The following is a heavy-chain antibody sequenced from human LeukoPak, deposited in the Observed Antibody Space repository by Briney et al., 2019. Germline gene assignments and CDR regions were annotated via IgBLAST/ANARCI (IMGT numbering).Heavy chain of an antibody. CDR3: ARDLPIRRDGYNSQNLMYNWFDP. J-gene: IGHJ5*02. D-gene: IGHD5-24*01. Sequence: PSETLSLTCTVSGGSISSYYWSWIRQPPGKGLEWIGYIYYSGSTNYNPSLKSRVTISVVTSKNQFSLKLSSVTAADTAVYYCARDLPIRRDGYNSQNLMYNWFDPWGQGTLVTVSS. CDR1: GGSISSYY. CDR2: IYYSGST. V-gene: IGHV4-59*01.